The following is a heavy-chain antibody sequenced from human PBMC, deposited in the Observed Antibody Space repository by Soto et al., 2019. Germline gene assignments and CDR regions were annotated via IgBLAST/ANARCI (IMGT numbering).Heavy chain of an antibody. CDR3: ARLYMVRGVMDWFDP. J-gene: IGHJ5*02. V-gene: IGHV4-4*02. Sequence: QVQLQESGPGLVKPSGTLSLTCAVSGGSISSSNWWSWVRQPPGKGLEWIGEIYHSGSTNYNPSLKSRVTISVDKTKNQFSLKLSSVTAAATAVSYCARLYMVRGVMDWFDPWGQGPLVTVSS. CDR2: IYHSGST. CDR1: GGSISSSNW. D-gene: IGHD3-10*01.